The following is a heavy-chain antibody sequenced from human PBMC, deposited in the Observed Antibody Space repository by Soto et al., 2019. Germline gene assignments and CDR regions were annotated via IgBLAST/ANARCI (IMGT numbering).Heavy chain of an antibody. V-gene: IGHV5-10-1*01. J-gene: IGHJ5*02. CDR3: ARQYRYYYGSGSPRLGWFDP. CDR2: IDPSDSYT. CDR1: GYSFTSYW. Sequence: GESLKISCKGSGYSFTSYWISWVRQMPGKGLEWMGRIDPSDSYTNHSPSFQGHVTISADKSISTAYLQWSSLKASDTATYYCARQYRYYYGSGSPRLGWFDPWGQGTLVTVSS. D-gene: IGHD3-10*01.